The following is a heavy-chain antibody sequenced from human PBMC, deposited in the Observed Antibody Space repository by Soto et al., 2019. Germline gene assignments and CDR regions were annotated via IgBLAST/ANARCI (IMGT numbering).Heavy chain of an antibody. CDR3: ARDVRTPSGGMDV. Sequence: QVQLQESGPGLVKPSQTLSLTCTVSGGSISGREYHWTWIRQTPGKALEWIGAIYYSASTYYNPSLVCRISMSIDTSKNQFSLKLTSVTATDTAVYYCARDVRTPSGGMDVWGQGTTVAVSS. CDR2: IYYSAST. D-gene: IGHD3-10*01. J-gene: IGHJ6*02. V-gene: IGHV4-30-4*01. CDR1: GGSISGREYH.